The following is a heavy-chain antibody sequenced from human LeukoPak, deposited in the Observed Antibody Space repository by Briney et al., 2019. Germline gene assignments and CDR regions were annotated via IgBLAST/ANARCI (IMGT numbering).Heavy chain of an antibody. Sequence: ASVKVSCKASGYTFTGYYMHWVRQAPGQGLDWMGWINPNSGGTNYAQKFQGRVTMTRDTSISTAYMELSRLRSDDTAVYYCARSPPGVVVVTAKIDYWDQGTLVTVSS. CDR1: GYTFTGYY. V-gene: IGHV1-2*02. CDR3: ARSPPGVVVVTAKIDY. D-gene: IGHD2-21*02. J-gene: IGHJ4*02. CDR2: INPNSGGT.